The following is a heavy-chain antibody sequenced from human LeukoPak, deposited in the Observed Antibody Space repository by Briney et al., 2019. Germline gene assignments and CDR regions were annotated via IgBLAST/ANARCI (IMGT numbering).Heavy chain of an antibody. CDR3: ARDSMGYCNADSCYSHFDY. D-gene: IGHD2-15*01. CDR1: GYTFTGYY. J-gene: IGHJ4*02. V-gene: IGHV1-2*02. Sequence: ASVKVSCKASGYTFTGYYMHWVRQAPGQGLEWMGWINPNSGGTNYAQKFQGRVTMTRDKSISTAYMELRRMRSDDTAVYYCARDSMGYCNADSCYSHFDYWGQGTLVTVSS. CDR2: INPNSGGT.